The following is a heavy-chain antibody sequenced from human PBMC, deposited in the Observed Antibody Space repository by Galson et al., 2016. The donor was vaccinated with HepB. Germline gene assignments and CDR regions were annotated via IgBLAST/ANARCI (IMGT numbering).Heavy chain of an antibody. J-gene: IGHJ4*02. CDR2: LNQDGSKK. V-gene: IGHV3-7*01. CDR3: ADTIVA. Sequence: SLRLSCAASGFTFSNSWMNWVRQAPGKGLEWVANLNQDGSKKFYVDSVKGRFTISRANATNSLNLQMNSLRAEETASYYCADTIVAWGQGTLVTVSS. D-gene: IGHD3-10*01. CDR1: GFTFSNSW.